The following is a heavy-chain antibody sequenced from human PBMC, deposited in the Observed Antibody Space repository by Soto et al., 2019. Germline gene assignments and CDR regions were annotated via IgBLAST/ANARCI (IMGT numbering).Heavy chain of an antibody. D-gene: IGHD1-1*01. V-gene: IGHV4-38-2*01. CDR2: IYHSGST. J-gene: IGHJ5*02. CDR1: GYSISSGYY. CDR3: ARGSTTLWVNWFDP. Sequence: SETLSITCAVSGYSISSGYYWGWIRQPPGKGPEWIGSIYHSGSTYYNPSLKSRVTISVDTSKNQFSLKLSSVTAADTAVYYCARGSTTLWVNWFDPWGQGTRGTVSS.